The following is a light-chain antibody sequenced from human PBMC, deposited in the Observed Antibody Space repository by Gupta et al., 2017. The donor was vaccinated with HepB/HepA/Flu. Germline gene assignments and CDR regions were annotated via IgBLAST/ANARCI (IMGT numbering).Light chain of an antibody. J-gene: IGKJ1*01. Sequence: DIQITQSPSSLSASVGDRVTITCRASQSISSYLNWYQQKPGKAPKLLIYAASSLQSGVPSRFSGSGSGTDFTLTISSRQPEEFATYYCQQSDSTLSWTFGQGTKVEIK. V-gene: IGKV1-39*01. CDR2: AAS. CDR1: QSISSY. CDR3: QQSDSTLSWT.